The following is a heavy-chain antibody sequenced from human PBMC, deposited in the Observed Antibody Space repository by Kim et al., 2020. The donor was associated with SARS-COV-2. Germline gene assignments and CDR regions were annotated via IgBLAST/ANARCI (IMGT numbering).Heavy chain of an antibody. CDR3: ARVRRVHYFDY. D-gene: IGHD1-1*01. CDR2: IKQDGSEK. J-gene: IGHJ4*02. V-gene: IGHV3-7*03. Sequence: GGSLRLSCAASGFTFSGYWMSWVRQAPGKGLEWVANIKQDGSEKYYVDSVKGRFTISRDNAKNSLYLQMNSLRAEDTAVYYCARVRRVHYFDYWGQGTLVTVSS. CDR1: GFTFSGYW.